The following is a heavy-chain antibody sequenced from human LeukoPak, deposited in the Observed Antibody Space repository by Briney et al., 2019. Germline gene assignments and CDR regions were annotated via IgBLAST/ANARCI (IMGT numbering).Heavy chain of an antibody. Sequence: SETLSLTCIISAHSFNTDSFWGWIRQPPGKGLEWIGSIHERGSVFYNPSLKGRVAISIDTSKNQFSLKVNFVTAADTAVYYCARAARPSNNWFDPWGQGTLVTVSS. CDR3: ARAARPSNNWFDP. J-gene: IGHJ5*02. D-gene: IGHD6-6*01. V-gene: IGHV4-38-2*02. CDR2: IHERGSV. CDR1: AHSFNTDSF.